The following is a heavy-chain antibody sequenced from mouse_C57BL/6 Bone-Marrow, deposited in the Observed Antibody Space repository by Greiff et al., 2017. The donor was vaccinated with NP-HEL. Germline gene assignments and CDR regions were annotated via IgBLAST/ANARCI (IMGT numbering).Heavy chain of an antibody. Sequence: VQLQQSGPELVKPGASVKISCKASGYSFTSYYIHWVKQRPGQGLEWIGWIYPGSGNPKYNEKFKGKATLTADTSSRTTYMQLSSLTAEDAAVYYCARRGPYDDDDAMDYWGQGTSVTVSS. CDR2: IYPGSGNP. D-gene: IGHD2-4*01. V-gene: IGHV1-66*01. J-gene: IGHJ4*01. CDR1: GYSFTSYY. CDR3: ARRGPYDDDDAMDY.